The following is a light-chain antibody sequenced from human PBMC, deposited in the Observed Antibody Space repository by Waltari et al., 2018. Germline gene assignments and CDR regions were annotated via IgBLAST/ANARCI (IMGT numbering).Light chain of an antibody. Sequence: EIVLTQSPGTLSLSPGERATLSCRASQSISSSYLAWYQQKPGQAPRVLIYGASIRATGIPDRFSGSGSRTDFTLTISRLEPEDFALYFCQQYGGSPAYTFGQGTKLEI. V-gene: IGKV3-20*01. CDR1: QSISSSY. J-gene: IGKJ2*01. CDR2: GAS. CDR3: QQYGGSPAYT.